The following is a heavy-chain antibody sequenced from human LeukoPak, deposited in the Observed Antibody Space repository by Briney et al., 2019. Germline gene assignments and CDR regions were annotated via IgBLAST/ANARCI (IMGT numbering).Heavy chain of an antibody. J-gene: IGHJ6*03. D-gene: IGHD2-2*01. Sequence: SETLSLTCTVSGGSISSYYWSWIRQPAGKGLEWIGRIYTSGSTNYNPSLKSRVTMSVDTSKNQFSLKLSSVTAADTAVYYCARNRPLYCSSTSCWDYYYYYMDVWGKGTTVTVS. V-gene: IGHV4-4*07. CDR3: ARNRPLYCSSTSCWDYYYYYMDV. CDR2: IYTSGST. CDR1: GGSISSYY.